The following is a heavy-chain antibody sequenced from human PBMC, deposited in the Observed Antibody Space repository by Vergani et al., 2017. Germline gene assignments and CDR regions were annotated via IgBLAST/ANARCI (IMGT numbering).Heavy chain of an antibody. CDR3: AKGLRDSSSCFDD. CDR2: LSGSGGRT. V-gene: IGHV3-23*01. J-gene: IGHJ4*02. Sequence: EVQLLESGGGLVQPGGSLRLSCAASGFTFSSYAMSWVRQAPGKGLEWVSALSGSGGRTYYADSVKGRFTIARDNSKNTLYLQMNSRRAEDTAVYYCAKGLRDSSSCFDDWGQGTLVTVSS. CDR1: GFTFSSYA. D-gene: IGHD6-13*01.